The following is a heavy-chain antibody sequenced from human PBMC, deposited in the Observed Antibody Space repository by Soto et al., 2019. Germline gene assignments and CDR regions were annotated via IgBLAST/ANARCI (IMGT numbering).Heavy chain of an antibody. Sequence: PSETLSLTCTVSGGSIRSYYWSWIRQTPTKGLEWIGYIYYSGSTNYNPSLKSRVNISTDTSKNQFSLRLTSVTPADTAVYYCARDSGSSWGQGTLVTVSS. CDR2: IYYSGST. D-gene: IGHD1-26*01. CDR3: ARDSGSS. V-gene: IGHV4-59*01. CDR1: GGSIRSYY. J-gene: IGHJ5*02.